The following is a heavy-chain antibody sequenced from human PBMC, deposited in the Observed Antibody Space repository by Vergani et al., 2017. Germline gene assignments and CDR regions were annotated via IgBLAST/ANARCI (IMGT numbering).Heavy chain of an antibody. V-gene: IGHV3-49*04. Sequence: EVQLVESGGGLVQPGRSLRLSCTASVFTFGDYAMSWVRQAPGKGLEWVGFIRSKAYGGTTEYAASVKGRFTISRDDSKSIAYLQMNSLTTEDTAVYYCTRAQVSSGWYERFDYWGQGTLVTVSS. J-gene: IGHJ4*02. CDR1: VFTFGDYA. D-gene: IGHD6-19*01. CDR3: TRAQVSSGWYERFDY. CDR2: IRSKAYGGTT.